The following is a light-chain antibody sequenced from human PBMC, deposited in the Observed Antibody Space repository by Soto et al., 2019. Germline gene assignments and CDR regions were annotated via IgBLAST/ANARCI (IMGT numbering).Light chain of an antibody. V-gene: IGKV3-20*01. CDR1: QSVSSSY. J-gene: IGKJ1*01. CDR2: GAS. Sequence: ENELTKSPGAVSFSPGGSATLSCRASQSVSSSYLAWYQQKPGQAPRLVIYGASSRVTGIPDRFSGSGSGTDFTLTISRLEPEDFAVYYCQQYGSSRWTFGQGTKVDIK. CDR3: QQYGSSRWT.